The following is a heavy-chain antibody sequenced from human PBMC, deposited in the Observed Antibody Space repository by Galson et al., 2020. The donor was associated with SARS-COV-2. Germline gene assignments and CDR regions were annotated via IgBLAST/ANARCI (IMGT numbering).Heavy chain of an antibody. CDR1: GFTFSSYW. D-gene: IGHD7-27*01. CDR2: IYSEGSST. V-gene: IGHV3-74*01. J-gene: IGHJ4*02. Sequence: WGSLSLSCAASGFTFSSYWKHWVRQPPGKGMVWVSRIYSEGSSTSYEDSVKGRFTISGDNAKNTLYLQMNSLRAEDTAVCYCARGDMGNDYFDYWGQGALVTVAS. CDR3: ARGDMGNDYFDY.